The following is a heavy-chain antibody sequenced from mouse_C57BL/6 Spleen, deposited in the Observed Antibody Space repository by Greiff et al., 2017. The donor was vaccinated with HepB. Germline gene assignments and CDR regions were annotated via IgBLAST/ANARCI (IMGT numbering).Heavy chain of an antibody. CDR3: ARGSSWYFDV. V-gene: IGHV1-55*01. CDR1: GYTFTSYW. CDR2: IYPGSGST. J-gene: IGHJ1*03. Sequence: QVQLQQPGAELVKPGASVKMSCKASGYTFTSYWISWVKQRPGQGLEWIGDIYPGSGSTNYNEKFKSKATLTVDTSSSTAYMQLSSLTSEDSAVYYCARGSSWYFDVWGTGTTVTVSS. D-gene: IGHD1-1*01.